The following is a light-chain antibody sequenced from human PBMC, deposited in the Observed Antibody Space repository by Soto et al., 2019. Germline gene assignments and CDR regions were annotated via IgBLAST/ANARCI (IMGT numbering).Light chain of an antibody. CDR3: HQYHDWPQT. CDR2: GAS. J-gene: IGKJ1*01. Sequence: EIVMTQSPATLSVSPGERATLSCRASQSVSSNLAWYQQKPGQAPRLLIFGASTRATGISARFSGSGSGTEFTLTISSLQSEDLAFYSCHQYHDWPQTFGQGTQVEIK. CDR1: QSVSSN. V-gene: IGKV3-15*01.